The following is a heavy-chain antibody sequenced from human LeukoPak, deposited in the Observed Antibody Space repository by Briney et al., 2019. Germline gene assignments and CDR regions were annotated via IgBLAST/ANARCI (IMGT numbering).Heavy chain of an antibody. CDR2: INPKSGGT. J-gene: IGHJ4*02. D-gene: IGHD6-13*01. CDR1: GYTFIDYY. V-gene: IGHV1-2*02. CDR3: ALTEKGQQLWVY. Sequence: ASVKVSCKTSGYTFIDYYIHWVRQAPGQGLEWMGWINPKSGGTNYAQKFQGRVTMTRDTSISTAYMELSRLRSDDTAVYYCALTEKGQQLWVYWGQGTLVTVSS.